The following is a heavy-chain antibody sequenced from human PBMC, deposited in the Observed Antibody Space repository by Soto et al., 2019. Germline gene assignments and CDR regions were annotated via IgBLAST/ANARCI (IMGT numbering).Heavy chain of an antibody. CDR1: GGSISSGDYY. CDR3: ARDSPRYDILTGPNWFDP. J-gene: IGHJ5*02. CDR2: IYYSGST. V-gene: IGHV4-30-4*01. D-gene: IGHD3-9*01. Sequence: QVQLQESGPGLVKPSQTLSLTCTVSGGSISSGDYYWSWIRQPPGKGLEWIGYIYYSGSTYYNPSLKSRVTISVDTSKNQFSLKLSSVTAADTAVYYCARDSPRYDILTGPNWFDPWGQGTLVTVSS.